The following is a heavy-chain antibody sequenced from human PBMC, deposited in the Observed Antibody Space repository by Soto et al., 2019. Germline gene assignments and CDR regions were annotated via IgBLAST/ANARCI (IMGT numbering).Heavy chain of an antibody. CDR1: GGIFSSYA. J-gene: IGHJ4*02. V-gene: IGHV1-69*01. Sequence: QEQLVQSGAEVKKPGSSVKVSSKASGGIFSSYAISWVRQAPGQGLEWMGGITAIFGTANYAQKFQGRVTITAGEATNTPYMDLSSLKAEDTAIYYCARGGSGVVWFNEFWGQGTLVTVST. CDR2: ITAIFGTA. CDR3: ARGGSGVVWFNEF. D-gene: IGHD2-15*01.